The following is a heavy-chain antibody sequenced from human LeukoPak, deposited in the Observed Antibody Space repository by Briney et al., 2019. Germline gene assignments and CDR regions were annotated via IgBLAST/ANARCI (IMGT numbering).Heavy chain of an antibody. V-gene: IGHV1-69*13. CDR1: GGTFSSYA. Sequence: SEKVSCKASGGTFSSYAISWVRQAPGQGLEWMGGIIPIFGTANYAQKFQGRVTITADESTSTAYMELSSLRSEDTAVYYCARESVAGKRFDPWGQGTLVTVSS. J-gene: IGHJ5*02. CDR2: IIPIFGTA. D-gene: IGHD6-19*01. CDR3: ARESVAGKRFDP.